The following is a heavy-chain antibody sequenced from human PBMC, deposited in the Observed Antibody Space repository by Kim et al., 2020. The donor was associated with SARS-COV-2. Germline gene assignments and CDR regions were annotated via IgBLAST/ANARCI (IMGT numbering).Heavy chain of an antibody. Sequence: GGSLRLSCAASGFTFGSYAMSWVRQAPGKGLEWVSLIGAGGATAFYADSVKSRFTISRDNSKNTLYLQMDSLRAEDTGIYYCASSYFYGSGTHHYF. J-gene: IGHJ4*01. CDR2: IGAGGATA. CDR1: GFTFGSYA. CDR3: ASSYFYGSGTHHYF. V-gene: IGHV3-23*01. D-gene: IGHD3-10*01.